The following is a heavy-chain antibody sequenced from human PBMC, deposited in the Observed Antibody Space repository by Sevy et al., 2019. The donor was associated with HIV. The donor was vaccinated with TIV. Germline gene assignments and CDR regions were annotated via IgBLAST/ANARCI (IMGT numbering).Heavy chain of an antibody. CDR1: GDSIRSGSYY. Sequence: SETLSLTCTVSGDSIRSGSYYWSWFRQPAGKGLEWIGRIYTSGSPKYNPSLESRVTISPDTSKNQFSLELSSVTAADTAIYYCARDKSVLNNAFDVWGQGTMVTVSS. CDR2: IYTSGSP. CDR3: ARDKSVLNNAFDV. J-gene: IGHJ3*01. V-gene: IGHV4-61*02.